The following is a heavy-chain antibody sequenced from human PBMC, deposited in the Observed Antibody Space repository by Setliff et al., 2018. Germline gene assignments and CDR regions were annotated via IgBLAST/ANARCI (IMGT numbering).Heavy chain of an antibody. Sequence: SETLSLTCAVYGGSFSTYYWIWIRQPPGKGLEWIGEINHSGSTNYNPSLKSRVTISVDTSKNQFSLRLSSAPAADPAGYYCARGEMVRGVIITPYYYYGMDVWGQGTTVTVSS. CDR2: INHSGST. V-gene: IGHV4-34*01. CDR1: GGSFSTYY. J-gene: IGHJ6*02. D-gene: IGHD3-10*01. CDR3: ARGEMVRGVIITPYYYYGMDV.